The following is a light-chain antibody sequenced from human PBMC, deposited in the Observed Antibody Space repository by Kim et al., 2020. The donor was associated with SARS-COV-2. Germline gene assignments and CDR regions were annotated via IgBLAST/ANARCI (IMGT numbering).Light chain of an antibody. J-gene: IGKJ2*01. CDR3: QQASRFPPT. V-gene: IGKV1-12*01. CDR1: QDISNW. Sequence: DIQVTQSPSSVSASVGDRVTITCRASQDISNWLAWYQQKPGKAPKLLIYAASSLQSGVPSRFSGSGSGTDFTLTISSLQPEDFATYYCQQASRFPPTFGQGTKLEI. CDR2: AAS.